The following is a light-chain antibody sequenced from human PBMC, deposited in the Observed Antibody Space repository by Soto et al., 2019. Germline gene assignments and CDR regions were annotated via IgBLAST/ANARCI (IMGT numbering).Light chain of an antibody. CDR2: GNS. Sequence: QLVLTQPPSVSGAPGQRVTISCTGSSSNIGAGYDVQWFQQLPGTAPKLLIYGNSNRPSRVPDRFSGSKSGTSASLAITGLQAEDEADYYCQSYDSSLSGSLFGGGTKVTVL. CDR3: QSYDSSLSGSL. V-gene: IGLV1-40*01. J-gene: IGLJ2*01. CDR1: SSNIGAGYD.